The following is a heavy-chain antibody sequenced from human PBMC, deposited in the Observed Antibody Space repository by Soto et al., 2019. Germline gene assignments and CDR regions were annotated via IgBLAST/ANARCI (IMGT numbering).Heavy chain of an antibody. CDR3: ARDLADVHLWDAFDV. D-gene: IGHD6-13*01. J-gene: IGHJ3*01. V-gene: IGHV1-69*01. CDR2: IVPMFGTT. Sequence: QVQLVQSGPELKKPGSSVKVSCKAPGDTFNSYGISWVRQAPGQGLEWMGGIVPMFGTTNLALKFEDRVTITADELTTTVYMEIRGLTSEDSAVYYCARDLADVHLWDAFDVWGHGTRVTVSS. CDR1: GDTFNSYG.